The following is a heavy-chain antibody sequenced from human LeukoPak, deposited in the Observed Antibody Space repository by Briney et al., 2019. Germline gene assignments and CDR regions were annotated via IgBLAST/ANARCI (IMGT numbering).Heavy chain of an antibody. Sequence: PSEALSLTCAVYGGSFTGYFLSWIRQPPGKGLEWLGEINHSGSTNYNPSLKSRVTISIDTSKNQFSLKLSPVTAADTAVYYCARGGNCRTTNCLLDPWGQGTLVTVSS. CDR2: INHSGST. CDR1: GGSFTGYF. V-gene: IGHV4-34*01. J-gene: IGHJ5*02. CDR3: ARGGNCRTTNCLLDP. D-gene: IGHD2-2*01.